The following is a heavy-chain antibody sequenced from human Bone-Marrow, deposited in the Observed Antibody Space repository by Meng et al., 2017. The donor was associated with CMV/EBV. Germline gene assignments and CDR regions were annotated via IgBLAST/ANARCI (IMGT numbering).Heavy chain of an antibody. Sequence: SVKVSCKASGGTFRSYAISWVRQAPGQGLEWMGGIIPILGIANYAQKFQGRVTITADKSTSTAYMELSSLRSEDTAVYYCARELEDIVVVPASIGPTYYYYGMDVWGQGTTVTVSS. CDR2: IIPILGIA. J-gene: IGHJ6*02. CDR3: ARELEDIVVVPASIGPTYYYYGMDV. D-gene: IGHD2-2*01. CDR1: GGTFRSYA. V-gene: IGHV1-69*10.